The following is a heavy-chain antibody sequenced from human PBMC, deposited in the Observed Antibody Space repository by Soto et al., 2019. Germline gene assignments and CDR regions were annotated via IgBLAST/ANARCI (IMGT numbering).Heavy chain of an antibody. V-gene: IGHV3-23*01. CDR3: AKDGRSWLGLDYYYGMDV. D-gene: IGHD6-13*01. CDR2: ITDTGGDA. CDR1: GITFGSRA. Sequence: EVQLLESGGDLIQPGGSLRLSCVASGITFGSRAMSWVRQAPGEGLEWVSTITDTGGDAKYADSVRGRFTISRDNSKKTLYLQMNSLRAEDTAVYYCAKDGRSWLGLDYYYGMDVWGQGTTVTVSS. J-gene: IGHJ6*02.